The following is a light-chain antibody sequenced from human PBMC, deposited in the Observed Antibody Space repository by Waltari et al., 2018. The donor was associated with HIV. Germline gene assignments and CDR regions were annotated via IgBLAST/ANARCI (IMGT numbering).Light chain of an antibody. V-gene: IGLV2-8*01. CDR2: EVT. Sequence: QSALTQPPSASGSPGPSVTMSCTGTSSDIGGYNSVSWYQQHPGKAPKLIMTEVTKRPSGVPDRFSGSKSGNTASLTVSGLQAEDEAHYYCSSYAPTNKFYVLFGGGTTLTVL. CDR1: SSDIGGYNS. CDR3: SSYAPTNKFYVL. J-gene: IGLJ2*01.